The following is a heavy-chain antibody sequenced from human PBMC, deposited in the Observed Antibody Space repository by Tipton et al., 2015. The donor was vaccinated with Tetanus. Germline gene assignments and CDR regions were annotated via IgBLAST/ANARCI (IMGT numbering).Heavy chain of an antibody. V-gene: IGHV4-4*02. CDR3: ARGPKHWLTAGQVY. CDR2: IHQSGSA. CDR1: GGSISSGNW. Sequence: TLSLTCAVSGGSISSGNWWSWARQSPGKGLEWIGEIHQSGSASYIPSLKSRVSMSVDKSKNQFSLKLNSVTAADTALYYCARGPKHWLTAGQVYWGQGTLVTVSS. D-gene: IGHD6-19*01. J-gene: IGHJ4*02.